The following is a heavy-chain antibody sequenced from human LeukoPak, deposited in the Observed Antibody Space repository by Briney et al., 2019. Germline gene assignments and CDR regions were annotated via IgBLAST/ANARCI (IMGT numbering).Heavy chain of an antibody. CDR3: ARDSPAVAGLFDY. Sequence: SETLSLTCAVSGGSISSGGYSWSWIRQPPGKGLEWIGYIYPSGYTNYNPSLKSRVTISVDTSKNHFSLKLSSVTAADTAVYYCARDSPAVAGLFDYWGQGTLVTVSS. D-gene: IGHD6-19*01. CDR1: GGSISSGGYS. V-gene: IGHV4-30-2*01. J-gene: IGHJ4*02. CDR2: IYPSGYT.